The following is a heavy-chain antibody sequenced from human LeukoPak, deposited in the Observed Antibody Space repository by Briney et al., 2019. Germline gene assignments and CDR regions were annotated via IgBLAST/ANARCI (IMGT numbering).Heavy chain of an antibody. V-gene: IGHV3-23*01. CDR2: ISGSGGNT. J-gene: IGHJ5*02. Sequence: GGSLRLSCAASGFTFSSYAMTWVRQAPGKGLEWVSIISGSGGNTYYADSVKGRFTISRDNSKNTLYLQMNSLRAEDTAVYYCAKDPAKIAAAGNWFDPWGQGTLVTVSS. D-gene: IGHD6-13*01. CDR1: GFTFSSYA. CDR3: AKDPAKIAAAGNWFDP.